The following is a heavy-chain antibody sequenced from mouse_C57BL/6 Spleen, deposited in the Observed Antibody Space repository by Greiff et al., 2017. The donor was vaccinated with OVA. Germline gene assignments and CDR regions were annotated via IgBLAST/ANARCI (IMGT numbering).Heavy chain of an antibody. J-gene: IGHJ2*01. CDR3: ARENYGSTQYYFDY. CDR2: ISYDGSN. CDR1: GYSITSGYY. D-gene: IGHD1-1*01. V-gene: IGHV3-6*01. Sequence: EVHLVESGPGLVKPSQSLSLTCSVTGYSITSGYYWNWIRQFPGNKLEWMGYISYDGSNNYNPSLKNRISITRDTSKNQFFLKLNSVTTEDTATYYCARENYGSTQYYFDYWGQGTTLTVSS.